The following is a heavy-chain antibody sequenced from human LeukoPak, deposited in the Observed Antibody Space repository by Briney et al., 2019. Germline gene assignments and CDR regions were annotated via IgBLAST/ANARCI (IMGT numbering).Heavy chain of an antibody. Sequence: GGSLRLSCAASRFTFSSYAMSWVRQAPGKGLEWVSAISGSGGSTYYADSVKGRFTISRDNSKNTLYLQMNSLRAEDTAVYYCAKDIAAFGVVANAFDIWGQGTMVTVSS. CDR1: RFTFSSYA. CDR2: ISGSGGST. CDR3: AKDIAAFGVVANAFDI. D-gene: IGHD3-3*01. V-gene: IGHV3-23*01. J-gene: IGHJ3*02.